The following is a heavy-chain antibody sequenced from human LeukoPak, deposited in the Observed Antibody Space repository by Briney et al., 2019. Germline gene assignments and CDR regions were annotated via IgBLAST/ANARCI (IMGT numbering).Heavy chain of an antibody. CDR1: GFTFSDYY. V-gene: IGHV3-11*06. Sequence: SLRLSCAASGFTFSDYYMSWIRQAPGKGLEWVSCISSSSSYIYYADSVKGRFTISRDNAKNSLYLQMNSLRAEDTAVYYCATSPVYSYGHPYYFDYWGQGTLVTVSS. CDR3: ATSPVYSYGHPYYFDY. J-gene: IGHJ4*02. CDR2: ISSSSSYI. D-gene: IGHD5-18*01.